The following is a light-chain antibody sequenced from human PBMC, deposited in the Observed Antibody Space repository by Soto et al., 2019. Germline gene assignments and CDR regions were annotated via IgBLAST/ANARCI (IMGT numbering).Light chain of an antibody. CDR3: QHYNELPLT. Sequence: IVMTQSPATLSVSPGERATLSCRASQSVSTNLAWYQQKPGQGPRLLIFGASTRAIGIPARFSGSGSGTDFTLTISSLQYEDFAVYYCQHYNELPLTFGGGTKVDIK. CDR1: QSVSTN. CDR2: GAS. V-gene: IGKV3-15*01. J-gene: IGKJ4*01.